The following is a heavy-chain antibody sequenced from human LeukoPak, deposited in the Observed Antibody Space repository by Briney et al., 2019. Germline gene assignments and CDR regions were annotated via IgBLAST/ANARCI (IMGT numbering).Heavy chain of an antibody. D-gene: IGHD6-25*01. Sequence: SETLSLTCTVSGDSIRNYYWSWIRQPPGKGLEWIAFIQTSGDTNYNPSLKTRATISVDMSKNQFSLRLGSVTAADTAVYYCARHAADYYYMDVWGQGTTVTVSS. CDR2: IQTSGDT. J-gene: IGHJ6*03. V-gene: IGHV4-4*09. CDR3: ARHAADYYYMDV. CDR1: GDSIRNYY.